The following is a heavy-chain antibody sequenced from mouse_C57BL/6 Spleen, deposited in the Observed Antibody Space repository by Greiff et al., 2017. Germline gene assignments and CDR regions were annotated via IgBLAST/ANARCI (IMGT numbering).Heavy chain of an antibody. CDR2: IHPNSGST. CDR3: ARSEEGYRYYFDY. CDR1: GYTFTSYW. Sequence: VKLQQPGAELVKPGASVKLSCKASGYTFTSYWMHWVKQRPGQGLEWIGMIHPNSGSTNYNEKFKSKATLTVDKSSSTTYMQLSSLTSEDSAVYYYARSEEGYRYYFDYWGQGTTLTVSS. D-gene: IGHD2-2*01. J-gene: IGHJ2*01. V-gene: IGHV1-64*01.